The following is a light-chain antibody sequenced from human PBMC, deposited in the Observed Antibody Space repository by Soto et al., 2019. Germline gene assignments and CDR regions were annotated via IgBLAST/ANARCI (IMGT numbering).Light chain of an antibody. V-gene: IGKV1-39*01. Sequence: DIQMTQSPSSLSASVGDRVTITCRASQSISSYLNWYQQKPGKAPKLLIYAASSLQSGVPSRFSGSGSGTDFTLTISSLQPEDFATCYCQQSYHTLYTFGQGTKLEIK. J-gene: IGKJ2*01. CDR2: AAS. CDR3: QQSYHTLYT. CDR1: QSISSY.